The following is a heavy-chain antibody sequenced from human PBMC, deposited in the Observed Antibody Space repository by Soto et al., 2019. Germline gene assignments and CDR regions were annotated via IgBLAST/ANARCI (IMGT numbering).Heavy chain of an antibody. J-gene: IGHJ6*02. D-gene: IGHD3-10*01. CDR2: INSGNII. CDR3: TSGPCFYGSGSYTPGGYYALDV. Sequence: GGSLRLSCEGSGFSFRSYEMNWVRQAPGKGLEWISYINSGNIINYADYVKGRFTISRDYAKNSVFLELDSLSAEDTGVYYCTSGPCFYGSGSYTPGGYYALDVWGQGTTVTVSS. V-gene: IGHV3-48*03. CDR1: GFSFRSYE.